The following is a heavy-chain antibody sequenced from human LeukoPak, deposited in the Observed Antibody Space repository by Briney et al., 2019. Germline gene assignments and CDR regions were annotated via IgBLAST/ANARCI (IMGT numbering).Heavy chain of an antibody. CDR3: ARGFSGPTKNWFDP. Sequence: ASVKVSCKGSGYSFISYYMHWVRQAPGQGLEWMGWINPNSGGTNYTQKFQGRVTMTRDTSISTAYMELSRLRSDDTAVYFCARGFSGPTKNWFDPWGQGTRVTVSS. D-gene: IGHD6-25*01. CDR1: GYSFISYY. CDR2: INPNSGGT. V-gene: IGHV1-2*02. J-gene: IGHJ5*02.